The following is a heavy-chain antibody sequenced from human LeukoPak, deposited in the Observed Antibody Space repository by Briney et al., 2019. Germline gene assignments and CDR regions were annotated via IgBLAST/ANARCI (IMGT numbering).Heavy chain of an antibody. Sequence: GGSLRLSCAASGFTFDDYGMSWVRQAPGKGLEWVSGINWNGGSTGYADSVKGRFTIPRDNAKNSLYLQMNSLRAEDTALYYCAREGLVVPAAVIPSMDVWGKGTTVTVSS. D-gene: IGHD2-2*01. CDR3: AREGLVVPAAVIPSMDV. CDR2: INWNGGST. V-gene: IGHV3-20*04. CDR1: GFTFDDYG. J-gene: IGHJ6*03.